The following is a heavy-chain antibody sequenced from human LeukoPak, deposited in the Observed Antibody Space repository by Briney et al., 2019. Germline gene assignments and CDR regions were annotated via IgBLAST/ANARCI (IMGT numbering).Heavy chain of an antibody. CDR1: GGSISSYY. CDR2: MYTSGST. V-gene: IGHV4-4*07. D-gene: IGHD1-26*01. CDR3: ARDPPRVGGYYYYYMDV. Sequence: PSETLSLTCTVSGGSISSYYWSWIRQPAGKGQEWIGRMYTSGSTNYNPSLKSRVTMSVDTSKNQFSLKLSSVTAADTAVYYCARDPPRVGGYYYYYMDVWGKGTTVTVSS. J-gene: IGHJ6*03.